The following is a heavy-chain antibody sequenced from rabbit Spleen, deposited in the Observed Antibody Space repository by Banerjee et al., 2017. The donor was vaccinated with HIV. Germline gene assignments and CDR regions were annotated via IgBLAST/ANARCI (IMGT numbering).Heavy chain of an antibody. Sequence: QSLEESGGDVVKPGAFLTLTCTSSGFSFSSSDHMCWVRQAPGKGLEWISCIAGSSSGFTYSATWAKGRFTCSKTSSTTVTLQMTSLTAADTATYFCARDGAGGSYFALWGPGTLVTVS. D-gene: IGHD8-1*01. CDR3: ARDGAGGSYFAL. CDR1: GFSFSSSDH. V-gene: IGHV1S40*01. J-gene: IGHJ4*01. CDR2: IAGSSSGFT.